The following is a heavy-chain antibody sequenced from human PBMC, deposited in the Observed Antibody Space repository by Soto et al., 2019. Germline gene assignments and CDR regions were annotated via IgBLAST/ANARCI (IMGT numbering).Heavy chain of an antibody. J-gene: IGHJ3*02. CDR1: GGSISSGDYY. D-gene: IGHD3-22*01. Sequence: QVQLQESGPGLVKPSQTLSLTCTVSGGSISSGDYYWSWIRQPPGKGLEWIGYIYYSGSTYYNPSLKSRVTIPVDTSSNQCSLKLSSVTAADTAVYYCASNKQDYYDSAFDIWGQGTMVTVSS. CDR3: ASNKQDYYDSAFDI. CDR2: IYYSGST. V-gene: IGHV4-30-4*01.